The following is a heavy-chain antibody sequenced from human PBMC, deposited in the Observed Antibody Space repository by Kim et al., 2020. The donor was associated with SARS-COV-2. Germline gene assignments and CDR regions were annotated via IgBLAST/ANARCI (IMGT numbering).Heavy chain of an antibody. Sequence: FQGRVTMTRDTSTSTVYMELSSLRSEDTAVYYCARDSQPDIVVVPAAPDYWGQGTLVTVSS. V-gene: IGHV1-46*01. D-gene: IGHD2-2*01. CDR3: ARDSQPDIVVVPAAPDY. J-gene: IGHJ4*02.